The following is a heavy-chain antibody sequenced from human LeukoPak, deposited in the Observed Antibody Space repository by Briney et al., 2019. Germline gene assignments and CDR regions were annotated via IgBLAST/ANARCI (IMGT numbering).Heavy chain of an antibody. D-gene: IGHD6-13*01. CDR2: MNPNSGNT. CDR1: GYTFTSYD. CDR3: ARGEGSSWYAWFDS. J-gene: IGHJ5*01. V-gene: IGHV1-8*01. Sequence: ASVKVSCKASGYTFTSYDIKWVRQAPGQGLEWMGWMNPNSGNTGYAQKFQGRVTMTRNTSITTAYVELSSLRSEDTAVYYCARGEGSSWYAWFDSWGQGTLVTVSS.